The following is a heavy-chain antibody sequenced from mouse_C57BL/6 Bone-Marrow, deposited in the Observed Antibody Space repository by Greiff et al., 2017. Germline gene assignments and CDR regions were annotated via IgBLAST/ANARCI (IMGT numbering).Heavy chain of an antibody. CDR2: IDPENGDT. Sequence: VQLQQSGAELVRPGASVKLSCTASGFNIKDDYMHWVKQRPEQGLEWIGWIDPENGDTECASKFQGKATITADTSSNTAYLQLSSLTSEDTAVYYCTTLIARYWYFDVWGTGTTVTVSS. CDR1: GFNIKDDY. J-gene: IGHJ1*03. CDR3: TTLIARYWYFDV. V-gene: IGHV14-4*01. D-gene: IGHD6-1*01.